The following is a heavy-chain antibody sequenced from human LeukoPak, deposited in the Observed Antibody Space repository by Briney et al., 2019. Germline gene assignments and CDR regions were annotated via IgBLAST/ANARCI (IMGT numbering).Heavy chain of an antibody. Sequence: GGSLRLSCAASGFTFSSYGMHWVRQAPGKGLEWVAFIRYDGSNKYYADSVKGRFTISRDNSKNTLYLQMNSLRAEDTAVYYCARWGYTVRGVLITPHFDSWGQGTLVTVSS. CDR2: IRYDGSNK. D-gene: IGHD3-10*01. J-gene: IGHJ4*02. V-gene: IGHV3-30*02. CDR1: GFTFSSYG. CDR3: ARWGYTVRGVLITPHFDS.